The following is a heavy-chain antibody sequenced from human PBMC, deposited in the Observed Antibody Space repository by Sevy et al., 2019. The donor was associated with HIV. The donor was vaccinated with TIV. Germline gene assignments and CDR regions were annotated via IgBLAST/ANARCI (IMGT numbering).Heavy chain of an antibody. CDR1: GYTFTSYA. CDR2: INANTGNP. Sequence: ASVKVSCKASGYTFTSYAMNWVRQAPGQGLEWMGWINANTGNPTCAQGFTGRFVFSLDTSVSTAYLQISSLKAEDTAVYYRARAPLYDQLVGHYFDYWGQGTLVTVSS. V-gene: IGHV7-4-1*02. J-gene: IGHJ4*02. CDR3: ARAPLYDQLVGHYFDY. D-gene: IGHD6-6*01.